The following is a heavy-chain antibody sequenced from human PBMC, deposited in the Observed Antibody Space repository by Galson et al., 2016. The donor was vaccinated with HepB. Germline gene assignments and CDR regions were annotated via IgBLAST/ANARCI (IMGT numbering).Heavy chain of an antibody. J-gene: IGHJ2*01. V-gene: IGHV2-5*01. CDR1: GFSLSTNEVG. D-gene: IGHD3-16*01. CDR2: IYWNDDK. Sequence: PALVKPTQTLTLTCTFSGFSLSTNEVGVGWIRQPPGKALEWLALIYWNDDKFYSPFLKNRLSITKDASRNQVVLTLTNMDPVDTATYFCAHGSVFEDDYGADDCYFDLWGRGTLVTVSS. CDR3: AHGSVFEDDYGADDCYFDL.